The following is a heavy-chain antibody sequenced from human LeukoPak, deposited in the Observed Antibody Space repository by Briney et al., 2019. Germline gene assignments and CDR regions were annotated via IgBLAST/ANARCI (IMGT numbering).Heavy chain of an antibody. J-gene: IGHJ4*02. CDR2: ISGSGGST. CDR3: AKDRTRYCSGGSCSQPC. CDR1: GFTFSSYA. V-gene: IGHV3-23*01. D-gene: IGHD2-15*01. Sequence: GGSLRLSCAASGFTFSSYAMSWVRQAPGKGLEWVSAISGSGGSTYYADSVKGRFTISRDNSKNTLYLQMNSLRAEDTAVYYCAKDRTRYCSGGSCSQPCWGQGTLVTVSS.